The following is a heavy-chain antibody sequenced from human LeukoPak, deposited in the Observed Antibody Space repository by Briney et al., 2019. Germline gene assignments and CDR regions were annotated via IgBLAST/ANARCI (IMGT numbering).Heavy chain of an antibody. CDR2: MYTSDSA. CDR1: VGSFSGFC. V-gene: IGHV4-4*07. CDR3: ARDDIYYYCGMDV. J-gene: IGHJ6*02. Sequence: SETLSRTCTVSVGSFSGFCWGWIRQPPGKGREGIGRMYTSDSANSNPSLKRRVTMSVDTSTSQFSLNLSSVTAAATDVYYCARDDIYYYCGMDVWGQGTTVPVSS.